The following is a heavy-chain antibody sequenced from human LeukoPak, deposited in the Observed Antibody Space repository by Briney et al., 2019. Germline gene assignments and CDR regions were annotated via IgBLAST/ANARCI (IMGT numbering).Heavy chain of an antibody. CDR3: ASMGALYSSGWPRAFDI. J-gene: IGHJ3*02. D-gene: IGHD6-19*01. V-gene: IGHV3-23*01. CDR1: GFTFNIYT. CDR2: ISDNGGST. Sequence: GGSLRLSCAASGFTFNIYTMSWVRQAPGKGLEWVSIISDNGGSTYYADSVKGRFTISRDNSKDTLYLQMNSLRAEDTAVYYCASMGALYSSGWPRAFDIWGQGTMVTVSS.